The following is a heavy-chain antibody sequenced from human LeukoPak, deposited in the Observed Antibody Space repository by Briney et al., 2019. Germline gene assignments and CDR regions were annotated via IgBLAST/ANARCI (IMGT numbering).Heavy chain of an antibody. V-gene: IGHV1-2*02. J-gene: IGHJ4*02. D-gene: IGHD2-21*01. CDR3: AGVANWRGVDY. CDR2: INPNSGGT. Sequence: MGWINPNSGGTNYAQKFQGRVTMTRDTSISTAYMELSRLRSDDTAVYYCAGVANWRGVDYWGQGTLVTVSS.